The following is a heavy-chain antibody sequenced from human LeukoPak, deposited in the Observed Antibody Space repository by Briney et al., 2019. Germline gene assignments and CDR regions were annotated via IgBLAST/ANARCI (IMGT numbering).Heavy chain of an antibody. J-gene: IGHJ3*02. CDR2: INPNSGGT. V-gene: IGHV1-2*02. CDR3: ARVRDGYNDAYGI. D-gene: IGHD5-24*01. Sequence: GASVKVSCKASGYTFTGYYMHWVRQAPGQGLEWMGWINPNSGGTNYAQNFQARVTMTRDTSTSTVYMELSSLGSEDTAVYYCARVRDGYNDAYGIWGQGTMVTVPS. CDR1: GYTFTGYY.